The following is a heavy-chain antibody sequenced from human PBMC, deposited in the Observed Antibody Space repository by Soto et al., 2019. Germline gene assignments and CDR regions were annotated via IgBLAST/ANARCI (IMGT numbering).Heavy chain of an antibody. D-gene: IGHD2-21*02. V-gene: IGHV1-69*13. CDR1: GGTFSSYA. CDR3: AGTSGVVVTATGYYFDY. J-gene: IGHJ4*02. CDR2: IIPIFGTA. Sequence: SVKVSCKASGGTFSSYAISWVRQAPGQGLEWMGGIIPIFGTANYAQKFQGRVTITADESTSTAYMELSSLRSEDTAVYYCAGTSGVVVTATGYYFDYWGQGTLATVSS.